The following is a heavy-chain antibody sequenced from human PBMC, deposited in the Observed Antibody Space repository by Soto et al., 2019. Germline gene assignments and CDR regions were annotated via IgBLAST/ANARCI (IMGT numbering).Heavy chain of an antibody. D-gene: IGHD5-18*01. CDR1: GGSISSSSYY. CDR3: ARHSRGYSYEGNSFDP. Sequence: SETLSLTCTVSGGSISSSSYYWGWIRQPPGKELEWIGSIYYSGSTYYNPSLKSRVTISVDTSKNQFSLKLSSVTAADTAVYYCARHSRGYSYEGNSFDPWGQGTLVTVSS. CDR2: IYYSGST. J-gene: IGHJ5*02. V-gene: IGHV4-39*01.